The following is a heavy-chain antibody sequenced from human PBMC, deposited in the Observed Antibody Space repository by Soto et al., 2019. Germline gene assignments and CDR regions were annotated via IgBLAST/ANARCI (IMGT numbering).Heavy chain of an antibody. CDR1: GFTFSIYA. CDR3: VKGEYYYDSSGYYPFDY. D-gene: IGHD3-22*01. Sequence: SEGSLRLSCSASGFTFSIYAMHWVRQAPGKGLEYVSSISTNGGSTDYADSVKGRFTISRDNSKNTVYLQMSSLRVEDTAVYYCVKGEYYYDSSGYYPFDYWGQGTLVTVSS. J-gene: IGHJ4*02. CDR2: ISTNGGST. V-gene: IGHV3-64D*06.